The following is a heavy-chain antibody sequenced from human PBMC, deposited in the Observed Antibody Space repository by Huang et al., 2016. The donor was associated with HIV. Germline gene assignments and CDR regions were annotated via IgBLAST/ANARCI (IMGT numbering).Heavy chain of an antibody. J-gene: IGHJ4*02. CDR3: ARGYSSSWLYN. V-gene: IGHV3-48*01. CDR2: ISETGSVI. CDR1: GLSFSSCN. D-gene: IGHD6-13*01. Sequence: EEQLVESGGGSVQPGGSLGLSCAASGLSFSSCNMNWVRQARGKGLEWLSYISETGSVITYADSVKGRFTVARDNAKNSLYLQMDSLRAEDTAVYYCARGYSSSWLYNWGQGTLVTVSS.